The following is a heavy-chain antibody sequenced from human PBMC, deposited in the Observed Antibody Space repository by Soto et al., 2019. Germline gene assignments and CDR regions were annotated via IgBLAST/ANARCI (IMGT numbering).Heavy chain of an antibody. V-gene: IGHV1-69*01. CDR1: GGTFSSYA. J-gene: IGHJ6*02. CDR3: VVGYCSSTGCYGYYYYGMDV. CDR2: IIPIFGTA. D-gene: IGHD2-2*01. Sequence: QVQLVQSGAEVKKPGSSVKVSCKASGGTFSSYAISWVRQAPGQGLEWMGGIIPIFGTANYAQKFQGRVTITADESTSTAYMELSSLRSEDTAVYYCVVGYCSSTGCYGYYYYGMDVWGQGTTVTVSS.